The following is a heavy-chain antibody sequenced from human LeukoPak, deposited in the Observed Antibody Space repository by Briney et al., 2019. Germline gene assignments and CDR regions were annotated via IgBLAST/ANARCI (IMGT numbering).Heavy chain of an antibody. CDR1: GGSISSYY. V-gene: IGHV4-59*01. J-gene: IGHJ4*02. CDR3: ARVTGYRIEDYFDY. D-gene: IGHD6-13*01. CDR2: IYYSGST. Sequence: TSETLSLTCTVSGGSISSYYWSWIRQPPGKGLEWIGYIYYSGSTNYNPSLKSRVTISVETSKNEFSLKLRSVTAADTAVYYCARVTGYRIEDYFDYWGQGTLVTVSS.